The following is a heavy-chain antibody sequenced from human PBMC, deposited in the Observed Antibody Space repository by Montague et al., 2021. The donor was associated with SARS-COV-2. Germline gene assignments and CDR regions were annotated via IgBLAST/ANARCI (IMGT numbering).Heavy chain of an antibody. J-gene: IGHJ6*02. CDR1: GGSFRGYY. CDR2: INHSGST. D-gene: IGHD3-10*01. CDR3: ARVFRMSVARGLTEAVYYYYGMDV. Sequence: SETLSLTCAVSGGSFRGYYWSWIRQPPGKGLEWIGEINHSGSTNYNPSLESRVTISVDTSNKQFSLKLSSVTAADTAVYYCARVFRMSVARGLTEAVYYYYGMDVWGQGTTVTVSS. V-gene: IGHV4-34*01.